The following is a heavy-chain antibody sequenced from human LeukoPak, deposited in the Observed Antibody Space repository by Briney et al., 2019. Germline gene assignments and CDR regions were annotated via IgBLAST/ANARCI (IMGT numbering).Heavy chain of an antibody. CDR3: AGIRRTYGDFLFPLDP. V-gene: IGHV4-34*01. Sequence: XXIXXISHTLRATYNASLKSRVVISVDTSRSQFSLSLNSVTAADTAVYYCAGIRRTYGDFLFPLDPWGQGTLVTVSS. CDR2: ISHTLRA. J-gene: IGHJ5*02. D-gene: IGHD4-17*01.